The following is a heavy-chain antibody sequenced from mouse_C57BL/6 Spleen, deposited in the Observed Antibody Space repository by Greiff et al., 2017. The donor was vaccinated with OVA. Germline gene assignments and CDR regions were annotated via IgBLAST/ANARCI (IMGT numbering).Heavy chain of an antibody. CDR2: INPNNGGT. Sequence: EVQLQQSGPELVKPGASVKISCKASGYTFTDYYMNWVKQSHGKSLEWIGDINPNNGGTSYNQKFKGKATLTVDKSSSTAYMELRSLTSEDSAVYYCARIRGDYDYPFDYWGQGTTLTVSS. CDR1: GYTFTDYY. J-gene: IGHJ2*01. V-gene: IGHV1-26*01. D-gene: IGHD2-4*01. CDR3: ARIRGDYDYPFDY.